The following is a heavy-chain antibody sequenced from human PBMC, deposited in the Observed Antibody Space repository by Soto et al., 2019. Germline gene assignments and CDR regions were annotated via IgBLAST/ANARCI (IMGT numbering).Heavy chain of an antibody. J-gene: IGHJ4*02. Sequence: QLQLQESGPGLVKPLETLSLTCTVSGGSISSTSYYWGWIRQPPGKGLEWIGSIYYSGNTYYNPSLKSRVTISVDKSKIHFSLKLSSVTAADTVVYFCARHGFYSWSGYYPTFDCWGQGTLVTVSS. CDR3: ARHGFYSWSGYYPTFDC. CDR1: GGSISSTSYY. D-gene: IGHD3-3*01. CDR2: IYYSGNT. V-gene: IGHV4-39*01.